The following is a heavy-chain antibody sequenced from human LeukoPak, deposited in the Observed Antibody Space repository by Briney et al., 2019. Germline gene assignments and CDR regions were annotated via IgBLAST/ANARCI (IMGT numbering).Heavy chain of an antibody. CDR3: ARDATGMGNYDY. CDR1: GYSISTGYY. V-gene: IGHV4-38-2*02. CDR2: FYHGGST. D-gene: IGHD3-10*01. J-gene: IGHJ4*02. Sequence: SETLSLTCTVSGYSISTGYYWDWIRQPPGKGLEWIGTFYHGGSTYYNPSLKSRVTISVDTSKNQFFMKLSSVTAADTAVYYCARDATGMGNYDYWGQGTLVTVSS.